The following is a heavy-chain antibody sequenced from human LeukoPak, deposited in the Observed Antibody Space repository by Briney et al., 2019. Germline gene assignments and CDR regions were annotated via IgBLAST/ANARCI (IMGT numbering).Heavy chain of an antibody. Sequence: SETLSLTCSVSGGSIGSSYWSWVRQPPGKGLEWIGYIYYSGTTNYNPSLKSRVTISVDTSKNQFSLKLNSVTAADTAVYYCARHHCGGGDCYPTYYFDYWGQGTLVTVSS. D-gene: IGHD2-21*02. J-gene: IGHJ4*02. CDR2: IYYSGTT. CDR3: ARHHCGGGDCYPTYYFDY. CDR1: GGSIGSSY. V-gene: IGHV4-59*08.